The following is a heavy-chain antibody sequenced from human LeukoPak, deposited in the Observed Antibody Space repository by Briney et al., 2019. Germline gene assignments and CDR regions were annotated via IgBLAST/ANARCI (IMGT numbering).Heavy chain of an antibody. D-gene: IGHD2-15*01. J-gene: IGHJ4*02. Sequence: GASVKVSCKASGYTFTSYGISWVRQAPGQGLEWMGGIIPIFGTANYAQKFQGRVTITADESTSTAYMELSSLRSEDTAVYYCARDAGAYYCSGGSCPLDYWGQGTLVTVSS. CDR3: ARDAGAYYCSGGSCPLDY. V-gene: IGHV1-69*13. CDR1: GYTFTSYG. CDR2: IIPIFGTA.